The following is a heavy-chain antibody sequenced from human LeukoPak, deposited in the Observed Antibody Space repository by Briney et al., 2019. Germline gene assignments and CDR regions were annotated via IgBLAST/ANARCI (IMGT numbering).Heavy chain of an antibody. CDR1: RYTFTSYC. CDR2: LCAYNGNT. CDR3: ARESISYFDY. D-gene: IGHD3-3*02. J-gene: IGHJ4*02. V-gene: IGHV1-18*04. Sequence: ASVKVSCKASRYTFTSYCISWGRQTPGQRLGWRGYLCAYNGNTNYAQKRQGRVTMTTDTSTSTAYMELRSLRSDDTAVYYCARESISYFDYWGQGTLVTVSS.